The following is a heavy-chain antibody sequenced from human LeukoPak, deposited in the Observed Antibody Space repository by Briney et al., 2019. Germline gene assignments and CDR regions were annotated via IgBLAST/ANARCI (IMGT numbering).Heavy chain of an antibody. D-gene: IGHD5-24*01. Sequence: ASVTVSCTASGYTFTVYYMHWVRQAPGQGLEWMGWINPNSGGTNYAQKFQGRVTMTRDTSISTAYMELSRLRSDDTAVYYCAREETQYYYYGMDVWGQGTTVTVSS. V-gene: IGHV1-2*02. CDR3: AREETQYYYYGMDV. CDR1: GYTFTVYY. CDR2: INPNSGGT. J-gene: IGHJ6*02.